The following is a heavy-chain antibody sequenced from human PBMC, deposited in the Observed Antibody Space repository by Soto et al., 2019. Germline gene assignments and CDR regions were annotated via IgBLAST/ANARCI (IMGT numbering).Heavy chain of an antibody. CDR1: GFDISTYG. CDR3: ARAVSSATYYDCIGY. CDR2: IWYDGSNQ. D-gene: IGHD1-26*01. J-gene: IGHJ4*02. Sequence: LRLSCEASGFDISTYGLHWVRQAPGKGLEWLAFIWYDGSNQHYAASVTCRFTISRDNSRNTLYLQMNNLRADDTAVYFCARAVSSATYYDCIGYWGRGTLVTVSS. V-gene: IGHV3-33*01.